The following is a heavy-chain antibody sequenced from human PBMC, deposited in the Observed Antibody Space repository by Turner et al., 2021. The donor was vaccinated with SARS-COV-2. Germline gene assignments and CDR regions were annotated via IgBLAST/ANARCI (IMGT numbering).Heavy chain of an antibody. CDR1: GFTFDDYG. D-gene: IGHD4-17*01. J-gene: IGHJ6*02. CDR2: IKLNGGST. V-gene: IGHV3-20*01. CDR3: ARGYGLYYYYGMDV. Sequence: EVQLVESGGGVVRPGGSRRLTCEASGFTFDDYGMSWVRQAPGKGLECVSGIKLNGGSTGYADSLKGRFTISRDNANNSLYLQMNRLRAEDTALYHCARGYGLYYYYGMDVWGQGTTVTVSS.